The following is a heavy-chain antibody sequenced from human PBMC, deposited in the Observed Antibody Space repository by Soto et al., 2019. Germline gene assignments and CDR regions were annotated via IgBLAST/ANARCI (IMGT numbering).Heavy chain of an antibody. V-gene: IGHV1-69*13. CDR3: AGHSSGVPGYYYGMDV. Sequence: VKVSCKASGGTFSSYTISWVRQAPGQGLEWMGGIIPIFDTADYAQKFQGRVTITADESTNTAYMELSSLRSEDTAVYYCAGHSSGVPGYYYGMDVWGQGTKVTVSS. J-gene: IGHJ6*02. CDR1: GGTFSSYT. CDR2: IIPIFDTA. D-gene: IGHD3-22*01.